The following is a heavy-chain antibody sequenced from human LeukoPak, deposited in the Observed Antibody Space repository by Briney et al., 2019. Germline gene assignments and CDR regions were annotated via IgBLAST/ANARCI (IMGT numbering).Heavy chain of an antibody. CDR3: ARDFDYGDYRGWFDP. CDR2: IYPSGYT. D-gene: IGHD4-17*01. J-gene: IGHJ5*02. CDR1: GGSLSSYY. V-gene: IGHV4-4*07. Sequence: SETLSLTCTVSGGSLSSYYWSWIRQPAGKGLEWIGRIYPSGYTNHNPSLKSRVTMSVDTSKNQFSLKLSSVTAADTAVYYCARDFDYGDYRGWFDPWGQGTLVTVSS.